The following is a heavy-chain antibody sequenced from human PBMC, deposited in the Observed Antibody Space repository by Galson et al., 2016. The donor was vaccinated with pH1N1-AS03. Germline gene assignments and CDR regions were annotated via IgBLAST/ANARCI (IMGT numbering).Heavy chain of an antibody. CDR3: ATAGNYFDIRRFYY. J-gene: IGHJ4*02. D-gene: IGHD3-9*01. Sequence: SVKVSCKASGLTFSSYAISWVRQAPGQGLEWMGGVKGVFRTTNYAQKFQGRITITMDQSTGTVYMEVSSLRAEDTAVYYCATAGNYFDIRRFYYWGQGTPVTVFS. V-gene: IGHV1-69*05. CDR1: GLTFSSYA. CDR2: VKGVFRTT.